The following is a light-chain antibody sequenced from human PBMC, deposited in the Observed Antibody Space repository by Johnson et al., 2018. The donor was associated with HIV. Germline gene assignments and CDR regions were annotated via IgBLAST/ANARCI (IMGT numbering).Light chain of an antibody. CDR1: SSNIGDNF. V-gene: IGLV1-51*01. CDR3: GTWDTRLRGLYV. J-gene: IGLJ1*01. Sequence: QPVLTQPPSVSAAPGQKVSISCSGNSSNIGDNFVSWYQLLPQTAPKLLIYDNNKRPSGIPDRFSGSKSGTSASLAITGLQTWDEAAYYCGTWDTRLRGLYVFGTWTRVSIL. CDR2: DNN.